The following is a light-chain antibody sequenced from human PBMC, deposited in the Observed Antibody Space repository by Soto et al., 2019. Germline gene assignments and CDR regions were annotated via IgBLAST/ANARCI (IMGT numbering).Light chain of an antibody. CDR2: DNN. CDR3: GTWDSSLSAGPYV. CDR1: SSHTGRNY. J-gene: IGLJ1*01. Sequence: QSLLSQPPPVSAASGQKVTISCSGESSHTGRNYVSWYQQLPGTAPKLLIYDNNKRPSGIPDRFSGSKSGTSATLDITGLQTGDEADYYCGTWDSSLSAGPYVFGTGTKVTVL. V-gene: IGLV1-51*01.